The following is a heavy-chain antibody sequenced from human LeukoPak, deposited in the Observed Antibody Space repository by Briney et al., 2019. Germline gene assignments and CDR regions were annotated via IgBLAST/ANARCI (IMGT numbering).Heavy chain of an antibody. Sequence: PSETLSLTCTVSGGSISSYYWSWIRQPPGKGLEWIGYIYYSGSTNYNPSLKSRVTISVDTSKNQFSLKLSSVTAADTAVYNCARVAHYYDSSGYFDYWGQGTLVTVSS. J-gene: IGHJ4*02. D-gene: IGHD3-22*01. V-gene: IGHV4-59*01. CDR3: ARVAHYYDSSGYFDY. CDR2: IYYSGST. CDR1: GGSISSYY.